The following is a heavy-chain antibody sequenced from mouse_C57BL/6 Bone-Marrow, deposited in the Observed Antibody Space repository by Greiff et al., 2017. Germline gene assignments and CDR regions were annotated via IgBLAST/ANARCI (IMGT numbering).Heavy chain of an antibody. D-gene: IGHD4-1*01. CDR1: GYAFSTYW. CDR3: ERDWDYFDY. V-gene: IGHV1-80*01. CDR2: IYPGDGDT. J-gene: IGHJ2*01. Sequence: QVQLTESGAELVKPGASVKISCKVSGYAFSTYWMNWVKQRPGKGLEWIGQIYPGDGDTNYNGKFKGKATLTADKSSRTAYMQLSSLTCEDSAVYFCERDWDYFDYWGKGTTPTVSS.